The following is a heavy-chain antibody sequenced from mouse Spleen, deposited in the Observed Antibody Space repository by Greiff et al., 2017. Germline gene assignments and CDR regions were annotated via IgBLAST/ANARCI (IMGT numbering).Heavy chain of an antibody. CDR3: ARLSSLYYFDY. D-gene: IGHD2-12*01. CDR2: ISSGGSYT. Sequence: EVQGVESGGGLVKLGGSLKLSCAASGFTFSSYAMSWVRQTPEKRLEWVATISSGGSYTYYPDSVKGRFTISRDNAKNTLYLQMSSLRSEDTAMYYCARLSSLYYFDYWGQGTTLTVSS. J-gene: IGHJ2*01. V-gene: IGHV5-9-3*01. CDR1: GFTFSSYA.